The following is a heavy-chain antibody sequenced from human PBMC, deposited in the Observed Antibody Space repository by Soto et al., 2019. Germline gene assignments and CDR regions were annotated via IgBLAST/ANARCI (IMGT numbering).Heavy chain of an antibody. CDR3: ARAHDSGDVDY. CDR2: MNPNSGHT. Sequence: QVQLVQSGTEVREPGASVKVSCKSSGYTFTSNHINWVRQATGQGPEWMGSMNPNSGHTVYAQKFQGRVTITRSTSISTAYMELSSLRSDDTAIYYCARAHDSGDVDYWGQGTLVTVSS. CDR1: GYTFTSNH. J-gene: IGHJ4*02. V-gene: IGHV1-8*01. D-gene: IGHD4-17*01.